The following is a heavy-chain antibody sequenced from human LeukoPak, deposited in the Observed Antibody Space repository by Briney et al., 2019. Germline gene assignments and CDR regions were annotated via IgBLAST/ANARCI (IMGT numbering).Heavy chain of an antibody. J-gene: IGHJ6*03. CDR1: GGSISSGNYY. V-gene: IGHV4-61*02. CDR3: SRDRPTTYYYYHMDV. D-gene: IGHD5-12*01. CDR2: MSTSGTT. Sequence: SQTLSLTCTVSGGSISSGNYYWSWIRQPAGKGLEWIGRMSTSGTTNYNPSLKSRFTISVDTSNNQFSLKLSSVTAADTAVYYCSRDRPTTYYYYHMDVWGKGTTVTVS.